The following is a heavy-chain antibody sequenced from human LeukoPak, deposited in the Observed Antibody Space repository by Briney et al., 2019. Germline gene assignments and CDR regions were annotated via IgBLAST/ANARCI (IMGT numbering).Heavy chain of an antibody. D-gene: IGHD2-15*01. J-gene: IGHJ4*02. V-gene: IGHV4-59*08. CDR1: LGSITDDY. Sequence: SEALSLTCTVSLGSITDDYWTCIRHPPGEGLGWIGRVYYSGNTNYNPSLPSRVTLSVDTSKNQSSLKLSSVTAADTAVYYCARLAPYPGIWASDYWGQGPLVAVPS. CDR2: VYYSGNT. CDR3: ARLAPYPGIWASDY.